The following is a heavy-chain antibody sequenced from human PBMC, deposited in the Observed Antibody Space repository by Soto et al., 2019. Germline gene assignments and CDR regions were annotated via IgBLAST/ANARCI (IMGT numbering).Heavy chain of an antibody. CDR2: IYDGGRT. D-gene: IGHD7-27*01. J-gene: IGHJ4*02. V-gene: IGHV4-30-4*01. Sequence: QVQLQESGPGLVKPSQTLSLTCTVSGGSISTVDYWWSWIRQSPDMGLEWIGHIYDGGRTYNNPSLERRVTMSVDTSKSQLSLTLSSVSAADTAVYYFARGPSGDKVDSWGQGTLVTVSS. CDR3: ARGPSGDKVDS. CDR1: GGSISTVDYW.